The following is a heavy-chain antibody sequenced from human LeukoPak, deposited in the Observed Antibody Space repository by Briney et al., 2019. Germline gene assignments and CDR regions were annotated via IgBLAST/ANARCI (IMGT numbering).Heavy chain of an antibody. J-gene: IGHJ1*01. CDR1: GGSFGTYA. D-gene: IGHD2-15*01. V-gene: IGHV1-69*13. CDR2: IIPILGSE. Sequence: ASVKVSCKPSGGSFGTYAFSWVRQTPGQGLDWMGEIIPILGSEDYAQKFQGRVTITADESSRTVSMEVRSLRSEDTAVYYCARDRGSGGNVPRYFHHWGQGTLIIVSS. CDR3: ARDRGSGGNVPRYFHH.